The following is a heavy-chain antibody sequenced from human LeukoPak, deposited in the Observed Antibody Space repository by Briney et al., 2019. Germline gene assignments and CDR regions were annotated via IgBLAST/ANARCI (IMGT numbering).Heavy chain of an antibody. Sequence: GGSLRLSCVASRFTSSSFDMNWVRQAPGKGLEWFSSICTSSRYIYYRDSVKGRFTISRDDAKNSLYLQMNSLRVEDTAVYYCARADCSGSTCYLRRSWFDPWGQGTLVTVSS. D-gene: IGHD2-2*01. CDR1: RFTSSSFD. CDR2: ICTSSRYI. V-gene: IGHV3-21*01. J-gene: IGHJ5*02. CDR3: ARADCSGSTCYLRRSWFDP.